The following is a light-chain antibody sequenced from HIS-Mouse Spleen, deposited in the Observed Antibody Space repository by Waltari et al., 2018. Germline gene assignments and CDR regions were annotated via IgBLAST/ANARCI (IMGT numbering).Light chain of an antibody. Sequence: SSELTQDPAVSVALGQTVRITCQGASLRIYYARWYQQKPGQAPVLVIYGKNNRPSGIPDRFSGSSSGNTASLTITGAQAEDEADYYCNSRDSSGNHVVFGGGTKLTVL. J-gene: IGLJ2*01. V-gene: IGLV3-19*01. CDR2: GKN. CDR1: SLRIYY. CDR3: NSRDSSGNHVV.